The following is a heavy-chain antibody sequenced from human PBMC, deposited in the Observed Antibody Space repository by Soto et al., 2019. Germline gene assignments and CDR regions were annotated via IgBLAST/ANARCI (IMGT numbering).Heavy chain of an antibody. V-gene: IGHV3-33*01. CDR2: IWSDGSYE. Sequence: QVQLVESGGGVVQPGRSLRLSCSASGLIFSNYAMHWVRQAPGQGLEWVALIWSDGSYENYAESVKGRFTISRENSKNTLYVQMNSLRLEVTAVYFCARGTGSGSLLIEYWGQGTLVTVSS. CDR3: ARGTGSGSLLIEY. CDR1: GLIFSNYA. J-gene: IGHJ4*02. D-gene: IGHD3-10*01.